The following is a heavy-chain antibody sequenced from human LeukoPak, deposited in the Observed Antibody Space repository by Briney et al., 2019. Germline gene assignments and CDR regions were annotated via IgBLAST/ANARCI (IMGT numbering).Heavy chain of an antibody. CDR2: IKQDGSEK. Sequence: GGSLRLSCEASGFTFSIYWLNWVRQAPGKRLEWVANIKQDGSEKYYVDSVKGRFTISRDNARNSLYLQMNSLRAEDSAVYYYARERDSSGWLKGDIDYWGQGTLVTVSS. J-gene: IGHJ4*02. CDR1: GFTFSIYW. V-gene: IGHV3-7*01. D-gene: IGHD6-19*01. CDR3: ARERDSSGWLKGDIDY.